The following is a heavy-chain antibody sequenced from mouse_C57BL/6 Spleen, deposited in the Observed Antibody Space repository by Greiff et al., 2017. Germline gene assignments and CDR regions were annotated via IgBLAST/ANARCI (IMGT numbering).Heavy chain of an antibody. CDR1: GYAFSSSW. D-gene: IGHD2-1*01. V-gene: IGHV1-82*01. J-gene: IGHJ3*01. CDR3: ARGYYGNYIAD. Sequence: VKLMESGPELVKPGASVKISCKASGYAFSSSWMNWVKQRPGKGLEWIGRISPGDGDTNYNGKFKGKATLTADKSSSTAYMQLSSLTSEDSAVYCCARGYYGNYIADWGQGTLVTVST. CDR2: ISPGDGDT.